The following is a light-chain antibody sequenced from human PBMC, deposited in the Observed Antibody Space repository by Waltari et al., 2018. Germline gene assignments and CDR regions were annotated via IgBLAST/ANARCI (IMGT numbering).Light chain of an antibody. CDR3: QSYDSSLSGVL. J-gene: IGLJ3*02. V-gene: IGLV1-40*01. CDR1: NSNIGARHD. CDR2: RDN. Sequence: SCTGSNSNIGARHDVHWYQQVPGEAPRLLIYRDNNRPSGVPDRFSGSKSGTSASLAITGLQPEDEADYYCQSYDSSLSGVLFGGGTKLTVL.